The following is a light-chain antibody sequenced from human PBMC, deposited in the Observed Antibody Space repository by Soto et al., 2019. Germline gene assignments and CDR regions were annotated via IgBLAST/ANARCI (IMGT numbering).Light chain of an antibody. Sequence: VMKHSPATLSVSPGERATFSCWPSETVATNMAWYQQKPGQSPRFFISGASTGAAGISDRFRGSGSGTEFTLTISSLRSEDSAIYYCQQYFEWPPMTFGQGTKVEI. CDR3: QQYFEWPPMT. CDR1: ETVATN. J-gene: IGKJ1*01. CDR2: GAS. V-gene: IGKV3-15*01.